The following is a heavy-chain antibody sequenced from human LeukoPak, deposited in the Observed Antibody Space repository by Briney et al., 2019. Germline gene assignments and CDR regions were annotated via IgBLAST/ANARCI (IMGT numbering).Heavy chain of an antibody. D-gene: IGHD3-9*01. Sequence: PSQTLSLTCTVSGGSISSGGYYWSWIRQHPGKGLEWIGYIYYSGSTYYNPSLKSRVTISVDTSKNQFSLKLSSVTAADTAVYYCARDSWGYDILTGYSVRYFDLWGRGTLVTVSS. J-gene: IGHJ2*01. CDR3: ARDSWGYDILTGYSVRYFDL. CDR1: GGSISSGGYY. V-gene: IGHV4-31*03. CDR2: IYYSGST.